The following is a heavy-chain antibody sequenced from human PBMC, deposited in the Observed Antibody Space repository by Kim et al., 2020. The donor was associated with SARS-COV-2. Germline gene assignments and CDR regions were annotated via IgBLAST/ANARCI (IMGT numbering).Heavy chain of an antibody. CDR3: ARDRYGSGSCDY. CDR2: ISTYDGNT. D-gene: IGHD3-10*01. Sequence: ASVKVSCKASGYTFTSYGISWVRQAPGQGLEWMGWISTYDGNTNYAQELQGRVTVTTDTPTTTAYMELRSLRSDDTAVYYCARDRYGSGSCDYWGQGTLVTVSS. J-gene: IGHJ4*02. CDR1: GYTFTSYG. V-gene: IGHV1-18*04.